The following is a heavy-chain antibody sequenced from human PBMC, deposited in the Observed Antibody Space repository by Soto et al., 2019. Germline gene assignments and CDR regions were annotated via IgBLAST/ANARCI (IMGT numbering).Heavy chain of an antibody. CDR2: IYYSGST. V-gene: IGHV4-39*07. Sequence: PSETLSLTCTVSGGSISSSSYYWGWIRQPPGKGLEWIGRIYYSGSTYYNPSRKSRVTISVDTSKNQFSLKLSSVTAADTAVYYCSSPKIAFYNWFVPWGPGTLVTVSS. D-gene: IGHD3-3*02. CDR3: SSPKIAFYNWFVP. CDR1: GGSISSSSYY. J-gene: IGHJ5*02.